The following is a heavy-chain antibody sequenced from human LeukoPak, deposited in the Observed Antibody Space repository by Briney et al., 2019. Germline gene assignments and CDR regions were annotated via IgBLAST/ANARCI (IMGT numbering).Heavy chain of an antibody. CDR3: AKQLGYCSDGSCYFPY. J-gene: IGHJ4*02. V-gene: IGHV3-30*18. CDR2: ISYDGSNK. D-gene: IGHD2-15*01. Sequence: GGSLRLSCAASGFTFSSYGMHWVRQAPGKGLEWVAVISYDGSNKYYADSVKGRLTISRDNSKNTLYLHMDSLRVEDTAVYYCAKQLGYCSDGSCYFPYWGQGTLVTVSS. CDR1: GFTFSSYG.